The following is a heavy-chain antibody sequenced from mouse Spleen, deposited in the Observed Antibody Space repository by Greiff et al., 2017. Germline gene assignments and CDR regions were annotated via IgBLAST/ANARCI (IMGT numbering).Heavy chain of an antibody. V-gene: IGHV1-64*01. D-gene: IGHD2-14*01. J-gene: IGHJ2*01. CDR2: IHPNSGST. CDR3: ARWRYDGFDY. Sequence: VQLQQSGAELVKPGASVKLSCKASGYTFTSYWMHWVKQRPGQGLEWIGMIHPNSGSTNYNEKFKSKATLTVDKSSSTAYMQLSSLTSEDSAVYYCARWRYDGFDYWGQGTTLTVSS. CDR1: GYTFTSYW.